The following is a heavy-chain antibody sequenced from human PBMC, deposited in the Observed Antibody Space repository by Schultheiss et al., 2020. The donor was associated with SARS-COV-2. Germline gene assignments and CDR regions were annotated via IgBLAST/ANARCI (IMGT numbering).Heavy chain of an antibody. D-gene: IGHD3-9*01. CDR3: AKIFCTTTDCFYDY. CDR2: IGTGGDT. J-gene: IGHJ4*02. Sequence: GESLKISCAASGFAFSSYALHWVRRAPGKGLEWVSAIGTGGDTYYADSVMGRFTISRDNAKKSLYLHMNSLRAEDTAVYYCAKIFCTTTDCFYDYWGQGTLVTVSS. CDR1: GFAFSSYA. V-gene: IGHV3-47*01.